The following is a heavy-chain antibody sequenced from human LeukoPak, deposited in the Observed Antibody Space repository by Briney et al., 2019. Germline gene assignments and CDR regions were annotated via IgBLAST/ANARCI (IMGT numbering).Heavy chain of an antibody. Sequence: GGSLRLSCAASGLTVSRNYMSWVRQAPGKGLESVSVIYSGGSTYYADSVRGRFTISRDNSKNTLYLQMNSLRVEDTAVYYCARAGNRPYYDILTGQPGVLDAFDIWGQGTMVTVSS. CDR1: GLTVSRNY. J-gene: IGHJ3*02. D-gene: IGHD3-9*01. CDR2: IYSGGST. CDR3: ARAGNRPYYDILTGQPGVLDAFDI. V-gene: IGHV3-53*01.